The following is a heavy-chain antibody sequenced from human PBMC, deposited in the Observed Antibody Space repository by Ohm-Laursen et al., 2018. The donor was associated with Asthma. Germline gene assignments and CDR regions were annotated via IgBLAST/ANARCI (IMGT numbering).Heavy chain of an antibody. CDR3: ARDGQPLLYYFDY. J-gene: IGHJ4*02. CDR2: ISYDGSNK. V-gene: IGHV3-30*03. Sequence: SLRLSCSASGFTFSSYGMHWVRQAPGKGLEWVAVISYDGSNKYYADSVKGRFTISRDNSKNTLYLQMNSLRDEDTAVYYCARDGQPLLYYFDYWGQGTLVTVSS. CDR1: GFTFSSYG. D-gene: IGHD2-21*02.